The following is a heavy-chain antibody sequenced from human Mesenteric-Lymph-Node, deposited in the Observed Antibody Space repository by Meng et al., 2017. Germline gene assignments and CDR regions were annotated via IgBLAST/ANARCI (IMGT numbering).Heavy chain of an antibody. CDR1: GFTFSSYW. Sequence: GESLKISCAASGFTFSSYWMSWVRQAPGKGLEWVSGISWNSGSIGYADSVKGRFTISRDNAKNSLYLQMNSLRAEDTAVYYCARPWASCCYDYWGQGTLVTVSS. V-gene: IGHV3-48*04. D-gene: IGHD2-2*01. CDR3: ARPWASCCYDY. J-gene: IGHJ4*01. CDR2: ISWNSGSI.